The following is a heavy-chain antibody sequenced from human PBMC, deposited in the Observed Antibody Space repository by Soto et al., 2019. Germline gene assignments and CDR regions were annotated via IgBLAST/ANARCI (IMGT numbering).Heavy chain of an antibody. D-gene: IGHD6-13*01. V-gene: IGHV3-33*01. Sequence: QVKLVESRGGVVQPGRSLRLSCAASGFTFSSYGMHWVRQAPGKGLEWVAVIWYDGSNKYYADSVKGRFTISRDNFKNTLYLQMNSLRAEDTAVYYCARDGTAAGTLDYWGQGTLVTVSS. J-gene: IGHJ4*02. CDR1: GFTFSSYG. CDR2: IWYDGSNK. CDR3: ARDGTAAGTLDY.